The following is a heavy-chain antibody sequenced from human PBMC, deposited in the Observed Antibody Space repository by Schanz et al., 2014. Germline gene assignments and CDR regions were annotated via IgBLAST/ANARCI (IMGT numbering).Heavy chain of an antibody. J-gene: IGHJ3*01. Sequence: EVQLVESGGGLIQPGGSLRLSCAVSGFTVSSNYMSWVRQAPGKGLEWVSTVFMSADRTRYADSVKGRFIISRDSSKNTISLQMNSISPADTAIYFCERDEGRDGYNFAFDVWGQGTLVTVSS. CDR2: FMSADRT. CDR1: GFTVSSNY. D-gene: IGHD5-12*01. CDR3: ERDEGRDGYNFAFDV. V-gene: IGHV3-53*01.